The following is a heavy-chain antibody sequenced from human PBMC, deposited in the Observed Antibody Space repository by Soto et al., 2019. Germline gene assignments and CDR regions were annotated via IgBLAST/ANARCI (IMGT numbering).Heavy chain of an antibody. V-gene: IGHV3-30-3*01. Sequence: QVQLVESGGGVVQPGRSLRLSCAASGFTFSSYAMHWVRQAPGKGLEWVAVISYDGSNKYYADSVKGRFTISRDNSKNTLYLQMNSLIAEDTAVYYCATLAEYSSSFDYWGQGTLVTVSS. CDR3: ATLAEYSSSFDY. J-gene: IGHJ4*02. CDR2: ISYDGSNK. CDR1: GFTFSSYA. D-gene: IGHD6-6*01.